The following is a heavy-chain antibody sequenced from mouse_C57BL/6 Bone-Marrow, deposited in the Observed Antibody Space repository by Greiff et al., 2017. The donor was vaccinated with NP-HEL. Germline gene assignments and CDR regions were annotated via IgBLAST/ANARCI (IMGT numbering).Heavy chain of an antibody. V-gene: IGHV2-2*01. CDR1: GFSLTSYG. CDR3: ARDDYYGSSTWFAY. Sequence: VQGVESGPGLVQPSQSLSITCTVSGFSLTSYGVHWVRQSPGKGLEWLGVIWSGGSTDYNAAFISRLSISKDNSKSQVFFKMNSLQADDTAIYYCARDDYYGSSTWFAYWGQGTLVTVSA. D-gene: IGHD1-1*01. CDR2: IWSGGST. J-gene: IGHJ3*01.